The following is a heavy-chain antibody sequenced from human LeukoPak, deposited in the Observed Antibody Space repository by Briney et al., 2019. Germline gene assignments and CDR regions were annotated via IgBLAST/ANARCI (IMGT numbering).Heavy chain of an antibody. J-gene: IGHJ5*02. Sequence: GGSLRLSCAASGFTFSSYAMSWVRQAPGKGLEWVSAISGSGGSTYYADSVKGRFTISRDNSKNTLYLQMNSLRAEDTAVYYCARANIAVAGTTEVHPWFDPWGQGTLVTVSS. CDR1: GFTFSSYA. V-gene: IGHV3-23*01. CDR3: ARANIAVAGTTEVHPWFDP. CDR2: ISGSGGST. D-gene: IGHD6-19*01.